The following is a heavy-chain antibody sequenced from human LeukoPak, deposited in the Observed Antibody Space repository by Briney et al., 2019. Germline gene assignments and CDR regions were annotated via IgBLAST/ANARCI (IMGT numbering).Heavy chain of an antibody. Sequence: PGESLKISCKGSGYSFTSYWIGWVRQMPGKGLEWMGIIYPGDSDTRYSPSFQGQVTISADKSISTAYLRWSSLKASDTAMYYCARHDNGGMVRGLIPADAFDIWGQGTMVTVSS. CDR3: ARHDNGGMVRGLIPADAFDI. J-gene: IGHJ3*02. CDR2: IYPGDSDT. V-gene: IGHV5-51*01. D-gene: IGHD3-10*01. CDR1: GYSFTSYW.